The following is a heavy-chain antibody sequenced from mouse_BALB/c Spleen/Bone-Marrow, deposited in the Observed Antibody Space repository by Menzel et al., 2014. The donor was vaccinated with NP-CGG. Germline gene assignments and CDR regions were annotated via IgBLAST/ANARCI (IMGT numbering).Heavy chain of an antibody. Sequence: QVQLQQSGPELVKPGASVKMSCKASGYTFTSYYIHWVKQRPGQGLEWIGWIYPGDGSTKYNEKFKGKTTLTADKSSSTAYMLLSSLTSEDSAIYFCARGGGMDYWDQGTSVTVSS. CDR2: IYPGDGST. V-gene: IGHV1S56*01. J-gene: IGHJ4*01. CDR1: GYTFTSYY. CDR3: ARGGGMDY.